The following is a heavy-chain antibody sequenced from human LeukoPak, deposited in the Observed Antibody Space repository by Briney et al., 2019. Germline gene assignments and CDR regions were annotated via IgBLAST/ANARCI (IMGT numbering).Heavy chain of an antibody. CDR3: ARDGYPIVRGHISYYHYRKDG. J-gene: IGHJ6*04. CDR2: INPSGGST. CDR1: GYTFTSYY. Sequence: ASVRVSCKASGYTFTSYYMHWVRQAPGQGLEWMGIINPSGGSTSYAQKFQGRVTMTRDTSTSTVYMELSSLRSEDTAVYYCARDGYPIVRGHISYYHYRKDGRFKWPTVIVSS. D-gene: IGHD3-10*01. V-gene: IGHV1-46*01.